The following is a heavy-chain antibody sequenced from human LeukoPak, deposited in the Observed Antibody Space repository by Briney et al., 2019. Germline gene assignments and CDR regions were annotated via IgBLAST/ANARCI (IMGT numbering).Heavy chain of an antibody. CDR1: GYTFTSYG. V-gene: IGHV1-18*01. CDR2: ISAYNGNT. CDR3: ARDLYCSGGSCYPLGY. J-gene: IGHJ4*02. D-gene: IGHD2-15*01. Sequence: ASVKVSCKASGYTFTSYGISWVRQAPGQGLEWMGWISAYNGNTNYAQKLQGRVTMTTDTSTSTAYMGLRSLRSDDTAVYYCARDLYCSGGSCYPLGYWGQGTLVTVSS.